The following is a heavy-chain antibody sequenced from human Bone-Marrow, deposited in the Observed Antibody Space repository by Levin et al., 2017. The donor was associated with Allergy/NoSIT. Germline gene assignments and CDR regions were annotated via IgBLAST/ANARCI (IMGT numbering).Heavy chain of an antibody. CDR2: IIPIFGTA. D-gene: IGHD3-10*01. V-gene: IGHV1-69*13. Sequence: ASVKVSCKASGGTFSSYAISWVRQAPGQGLEWMGGIIPIFGTANYAQKFQGRVTITADESTSTAYMELSSLRSEDTAVYYCATHLGGGNEIYYYYGMDVWGQGTTVTVSS. CDR1: GGTFSSYA. CDR3: ATHLGGGNEIYYYYGMDV. J-gene: IGHJ6*02.